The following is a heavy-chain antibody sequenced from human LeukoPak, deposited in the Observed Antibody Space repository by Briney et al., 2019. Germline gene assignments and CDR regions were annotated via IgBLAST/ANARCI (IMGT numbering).Heavy chain of an antibody. D-gene: IGHD3-22*01. CDR1: GFIFSDYY. V-gene: IGHV3-11*06. Sequence: GGSLRLSCAASGFIFSDYYMSWIRQAPGKGLEWVSYISSSSSYTKYADSVKGRFTMSGDNAKNSLYLQMNSLRAEDTAVYYCARESDTSGYYHHNDYWGQGTQVTVSS. J-gene: IGHJ4*02. CDR2: ISSSSSYT. CDR3: ARESDTSGYYHHNDY.